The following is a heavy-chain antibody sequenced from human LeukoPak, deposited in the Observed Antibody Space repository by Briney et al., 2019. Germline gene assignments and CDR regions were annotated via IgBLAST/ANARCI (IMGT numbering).Heavy chain of an antibody. D-gene: IGHD3-3*01. CDR3: AREIRFLEWYKNENWFDP. CDR2: IYYSGST. Sequence: PSETLSLTCTASGGSISSYYWSWIRQPPGKGLEWIGYIYYSGSTNYNPSLKSRATISVDTSKNQFSLKLSSVTAADTAVYYCAREIRFLEWYKNENWFDPWGQGTLVTVSS. J-gene: IGHJ5*02. CDR1: GGSISSYY. V-gene: IGHV4-59*01.